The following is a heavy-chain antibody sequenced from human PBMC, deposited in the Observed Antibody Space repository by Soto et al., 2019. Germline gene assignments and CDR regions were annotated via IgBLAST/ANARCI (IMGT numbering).Heavy chain of an antibody. J-gene: IGHJ3*02. CDR3: ARRRKRSDAFDI. V-gene: IGHV3-33*01. Sequence: QVQLVESGGGVVQPGRSLRLSCAASGFTFSSYGMHWVRQAPGKGLEWVAVIWCDGSNKYYADSVKGRFTISRDNSKNTLYLQMNSLRAEDTAVYYCARRRKRSDAFDIWGQGTMVTVSS. CDR2: IWCDGSNK. CDR1: GFTFSSYG.